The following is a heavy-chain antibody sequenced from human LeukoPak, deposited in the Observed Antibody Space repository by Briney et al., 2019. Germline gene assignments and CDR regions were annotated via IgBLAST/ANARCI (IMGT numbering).Heavy chain of an antibody. CDR2: IIPIFGTA. D-gene: IGHD2-15*01. V-gene: IGHV1-69*05. Sequence: SVKVSCKASGGTFSSYAISWVRQAPGQGLEWMGGIIPIFGTANYAQKFQGRVTITTDESTSTAYMELSSLRSEDTAVYYCARDNAGIFGLANYYYYMDVWGKGTTVTVSS. CDR3: ARDNAGIFGLANYYYYMDV. CDR1: GGTFSSYA. J-gene: IGHJ6*03.